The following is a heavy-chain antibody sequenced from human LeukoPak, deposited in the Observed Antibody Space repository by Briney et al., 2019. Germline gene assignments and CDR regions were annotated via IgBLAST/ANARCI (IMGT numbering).Heavy chain of an antibody. Sequence: GGSLRLSCAASGFTFSSYAMHWVRQAPGKGLEYVSAISSNGGSTYYANSVKGRFTISRDNSNNTLFLQMNSLRAEDTAVYYCAKVRTGHYFDYWGQGTLVTVSS. CDR2: ISSNGGST. CDR1: GFTFSSYA. J-gene: IGHJ4*02. CDR3: AKVRTGHYFDY. D-gene: IGHD1-1*01. V-gene: IGHV3-64*01.